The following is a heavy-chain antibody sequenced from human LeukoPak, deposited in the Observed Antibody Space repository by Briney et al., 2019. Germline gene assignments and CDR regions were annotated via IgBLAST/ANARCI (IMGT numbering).Heavy chain of an antibody. CDR3: ARSGWLRIFDY. CDR2: IYYSGST. V-gene: IGHV4-59*11. CDR1: GGSLSPHY. D-gene: IGHD5-12*01. J-gene: IGHJ4*02. Sequence: PSETLSLTCAVSGGSLSPHYWSWIRQPPGKGLEWIGYIYYSGSTNYDPSLKSRVTISVDTSKNQFSLKLSSVTAADTAVYYCARSGWLRIFDYWGQGTLVTVSS.